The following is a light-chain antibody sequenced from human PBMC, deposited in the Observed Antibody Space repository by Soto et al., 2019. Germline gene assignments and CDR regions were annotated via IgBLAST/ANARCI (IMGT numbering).Light chain of an antibody. CDR1: QSVSSSY. Sequence: EIVLTQSPGTLSLSPGERATLSCRASQSVSSSYLAWYQQEPGQAPRLLIYGASSRATGIPDRFSGSGSGTDFTLTISRLEPEDFAVYYCQQYGSSPPITFGQGTRLE. J-gene: IGKJ5*01. V-gene: IGKV3-20*01. CDR3: QQYGSSPPIT. CDR2: GAS.